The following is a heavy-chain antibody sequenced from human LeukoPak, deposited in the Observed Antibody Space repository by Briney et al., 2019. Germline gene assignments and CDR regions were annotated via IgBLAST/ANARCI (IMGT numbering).Heavy chain of an antibody. CDR1: GFTVSSNY. D-gene: IGHD4-17*01. J-gene: IGHJ5*02. V-gene: IGHV3-53*01. Sequence: GGSLRLSCAASGFTVSSNYMSWVRQAPGKGLEWVSVIYSGGSTYYADSVKGRFTISRDNSKNTLYLQMNSLRAEDTAVYYCARTTYGGPIDYGDYPAGGWFDPWGQGTLVTVSS. CDR3: ARTTYGGPIDYGDYPAGGWFDP. CDR2: IYSGGST.